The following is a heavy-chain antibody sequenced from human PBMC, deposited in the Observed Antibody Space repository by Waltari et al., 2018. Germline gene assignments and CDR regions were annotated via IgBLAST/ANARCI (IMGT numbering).Heavy chain of an antibody. J-gene: IGHJ5*02. D-gene: IGHD2-21*02. V-gene: IGHV4-4*07. CDR1: GGSLRNYY. CDR2: VYISGHT. Sequence: QVQLQESGPGLVKPSETLSLTCRVSGGSLRNYYWTWVRQSAGKGLEWIGRVYISGHTSYNPSLESRVTMSLDTSSNEFSLKLRFVTAADTGVYFCARSGDFGDYDAWGQGTLVTVS. CDR3: ARSGDFGDYDA.